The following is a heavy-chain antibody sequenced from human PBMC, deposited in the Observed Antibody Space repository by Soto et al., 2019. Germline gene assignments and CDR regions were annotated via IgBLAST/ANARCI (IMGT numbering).Heavy chain of an antibody. CDR2: IFYSGST. D-gene: IGHD3-10*02. CDR1: GGSISSYY. Sequence: ESGPGLVKPSETLSLTCTVSGGSISSYYWSWIRQPPGKGLEWIGFIFYSGSTSYNPSLKSRVNISIDSSEYQFSLKLNSVTAADTAVDYCASMIGDPVLSFDSWGQGTLVAVSS. V-gene: IGHV4-59*01. J-gene: IGHJ5*01. CDR3: ASMIGDPVLSFDS.